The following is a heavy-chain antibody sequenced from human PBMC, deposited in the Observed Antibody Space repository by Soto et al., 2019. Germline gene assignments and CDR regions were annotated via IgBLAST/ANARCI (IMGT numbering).Heavy chain of an antibody. J-gene: IGHJ4*02. CDR3: ERVLSTVPLEY. V-gene: IGHV1-18*01. CDR2: ISAYNGNT. D-gene: IGHD4-17*01. CDR1: GYTFTSYG. Sequence: ASVKVSCKASGYTFTSYGISWLLQAPGQGLEWMGWISAYNGNTNDGHKLHVRVTMSTDTSTSIAYMELRSLSSDDTAVYYCERVLSTVPLEYWGQGTLVTVSS.